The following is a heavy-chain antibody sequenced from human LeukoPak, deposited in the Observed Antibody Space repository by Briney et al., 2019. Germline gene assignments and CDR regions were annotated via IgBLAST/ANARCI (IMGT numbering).Heavy chain of an antibody. V-gene: IGHV3-23*01. J-gene: IGHJ4*02. Sequence: ETLSLTCTVSGGSISSNYMSWVRQAPGKGLEWVSAISGSGGSTYYADSVKGRFTISRDNSKNTLYLQMNSLRAEDTAVYYCAKDLSIRVATMAYWGQGTLVTVSS. CDR3: AKDLSIRVATMAY. CDR1: GGSISSNY. D-gene: IGHD5-12*01. CDR2: ISGSGGST.